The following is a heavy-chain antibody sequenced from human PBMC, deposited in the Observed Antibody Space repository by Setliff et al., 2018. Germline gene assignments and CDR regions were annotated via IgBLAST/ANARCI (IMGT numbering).Heavy chain of an antibody. V-gene: IGHV1-18*01. CDR1: GYTFNNYG. CDR2: INNYSFKT. J-gene: IGHJ4*02. D-gene: IGHD3-22*01. CDR3: ARINFYVSSGYYYAPDF. Sequence: ASVKVSCKASGYTFNNYGITWVRQAPGQGLEWMGWINNYSFKTTYPQKFLDRVTVTTDTSATTAYMELKNLGSDDTAVYYCARINFYVSSGYYYAPDFWGQGTLVTVSS.